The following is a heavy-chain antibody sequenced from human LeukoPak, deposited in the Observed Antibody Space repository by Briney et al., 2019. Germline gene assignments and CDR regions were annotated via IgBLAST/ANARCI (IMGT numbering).Heavy chain of an antibody. CDR1: GYTFTGYY. D-gene: IGHD6-19*01. V-gene: IGHV1-2*02. Sequence: ASVKVSCKASGYTFTGYYMHWVRQAPGQGLEWMGWINPNSGGTNYAQKFQGRVTMTRDTSISTAYMELSRLRSDDTAVYYCARGQGPTWSVAGPYFDYWGQGTLVTVSS. J-gene: IGHJ4*02. CDR2: INPNSGGT. CDR3: ARGQGPTWSVAGPYFDY.